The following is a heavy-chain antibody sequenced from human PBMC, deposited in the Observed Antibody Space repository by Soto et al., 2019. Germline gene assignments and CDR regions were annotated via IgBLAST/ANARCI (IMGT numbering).Heavy chain of an antibody. V-gene: IGHV3-74*01. D-gene: IGHD6-13*01. CDR1: GFTFSSYW. Sequence: EVQLVESGGGVVQPGGSLRLSCAASGFTFSSYWMHWVRQAPGKELVWVSRVNPDGSDTSYADSVKGRFTISRDNAKNTLYLQMNSLRAEDTAVYYCARVAVGSYYFDYWGQGTLLTVSS. J-gene: IGHJ4*02. CDR2: VNPDGSDT. CDR3: ARVAVGSYYFDY.